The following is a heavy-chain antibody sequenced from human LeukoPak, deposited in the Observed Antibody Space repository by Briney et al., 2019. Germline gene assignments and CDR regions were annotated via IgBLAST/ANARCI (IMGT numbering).Heavy chain of an antibody. J-gene: IGHJ4*02. Sequence: GGSLRLSCAASGFTFSSYSINWVRQAPGKGLEWVSSISSTSSYIYYADSVKGRFTISRDNAKNSLYLQMNSLRAEDTAVYYCARTLVRITMVRGVSPIDYWGQGTLVTVSS. D-gene: IGHD3-10*01. CDR1: GFTFSSYS. V-gene: IGHV3-21*01. CDR3: ARTLVRITMVRGVSPIDY. CDR2: ISSTSSYI.